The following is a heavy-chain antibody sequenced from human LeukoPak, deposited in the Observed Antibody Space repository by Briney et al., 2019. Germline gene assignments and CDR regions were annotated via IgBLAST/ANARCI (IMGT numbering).Heavy chain of an antibody. D-gene: IGHD4-17*01. V-gene: IGHV1-69*01. CDR3: ARAGGVTTTHFDY. Sequence: GASVKVSCKASGGTFSSYAISWVRQAPGQGLECMGGIIPIFGTANYAQKFQGRVTITADESTSTAYMELSSLRSEDTAVYYCARAGGVTTTHFDYWGQGTLVTVSS. CDR1: GGTFSSYA. J-gene: IGHJ4*02. CDR2: IIPIFGTA.